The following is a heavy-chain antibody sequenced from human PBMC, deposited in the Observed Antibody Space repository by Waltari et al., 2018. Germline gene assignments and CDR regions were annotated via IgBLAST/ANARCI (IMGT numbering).Heavy chain of an antibody. CDR1: GYSFTHSW. Sequence: EVQLVQSGAEVKKPGESLRISCKGSGYSFTHSWIGRVRQMPGKDLEWMGTIYGGDSDTRYSPSFEGQVTIAFDKSLSTAYLQWSSLKASDTAIYYCARRASTYYYFDYWGQGTLVTVSS. CDR3: ARRASTYYYFDY. J-gene: IGHJ4*02. CDR2: IYGGDSDT. D-gene: IGHD4-4*01. V-gene: IGHV5-51*01.